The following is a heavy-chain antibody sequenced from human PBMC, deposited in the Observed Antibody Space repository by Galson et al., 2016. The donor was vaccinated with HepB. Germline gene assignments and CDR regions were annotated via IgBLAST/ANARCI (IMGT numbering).Heavy chain of an antibody. J-gene: IGHJ4*02. D-gene: IGHD2/OR15-2a*01. Sequence: SVKVSCKASGYTLTTYYIHWVRQAPGQGLEWVGIINLRSGDTAYPQKFQARVIMTRDTSTSTVYMELSSLRSEDTAVYFCAREPFISPWDYWGPGILVTVSA. V-gene: IGHV1-46*01. CDR3: AREPFISPWDY. CDR2: INLRSGDT. CDR1: GYTLTTYY.